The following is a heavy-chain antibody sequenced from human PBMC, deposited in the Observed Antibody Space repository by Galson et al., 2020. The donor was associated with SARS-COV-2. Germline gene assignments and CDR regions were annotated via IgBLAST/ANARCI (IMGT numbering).Heavy chain of an antibody. J-gene: IGHJ6*02. CDR1: GFTFSDYY. D-gene: IGHD2-2*01. V-gene: IGHV3-11*01. CDR3: ARDRFVVVPAATGGTDYYYYGMDV. Sequence: GESLKISCAASGFTFSDYYMSWIRQAPGKGLEWVSYISSSGSTIYYADSVKGRFTISRDNAKNSLYLQMNSLRAEDTAVYYCARDRFVVVPAATGGTDYYYYGMDVWGQGTTVTVSS. CDR2: ISSSGSTI.